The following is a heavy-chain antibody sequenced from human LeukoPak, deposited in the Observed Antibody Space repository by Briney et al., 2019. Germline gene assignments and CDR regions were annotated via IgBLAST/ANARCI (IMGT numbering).Heavy chain of an antibody. CDR3: ARGSPTYLGYGDYTYFDY. D-gene: IGHD4-17*01. CDR2: INHSGST. J-gene: IGHJ4*02. Sequence: SETLSLTGAGYGGSFSGYYWSWNRQPPGKGLEWIGEINHSGSTNYNPSLKSRVTISVDTSKNQFSLKLSSVTAADTAVYYCARGSPTYLGYGDYTYFDYWGQGTLVTVSS. CDR1: GGSFSGYY. V-gene: IGHV4-34*01.